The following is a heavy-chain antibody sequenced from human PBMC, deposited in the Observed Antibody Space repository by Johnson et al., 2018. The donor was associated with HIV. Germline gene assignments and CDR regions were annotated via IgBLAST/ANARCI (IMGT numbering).Heavy chain of an antibody. CDR3: AKDLQYCSGGSCYLIRSAFDI. CDR1: GFTFSSYA. J-gene: IGHJ3*02. CDR2: ISGSGGST. Sequence: VQLVESGGGLVQPGGSLRLSCAASGFTFSSYAMSWVRQAPGKGLEWVSAISGSGGSTNYADSVKGRFTISRDNSKNTLYLQMNSLRAEDTAVYYCAKDLQYCSGGSCYLIRSAFDIWGQGTMVTVSS. D-gene: IGHD2-15*01. V-gene: IGHV3-23*04.